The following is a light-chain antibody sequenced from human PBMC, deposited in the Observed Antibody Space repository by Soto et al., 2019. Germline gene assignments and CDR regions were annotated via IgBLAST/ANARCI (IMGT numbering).Light chain of an antibody. CDR2: DVS. V-gene: IGLV2-14*01. CDR1: SSDVGGYNY. J-gene: IGLJ1*01. Sequence: QSVLTQPASVSGSPGQSITISCTGTSSDVGGYNYVSWYQQHPGKAPKLMIYDVSNRPSGVSNRFSGSKSGNTASLTISGLQAEDEADSYCTSYTGSSTHVFGTGTKVTVL. CDR3: TSYTGSSTHV.